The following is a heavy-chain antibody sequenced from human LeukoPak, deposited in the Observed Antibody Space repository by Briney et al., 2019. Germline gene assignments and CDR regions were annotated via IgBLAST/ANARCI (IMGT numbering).Heavy chain of an antibody. CDR2: VYYSGDT. Sequence: SETLSLTCTVSGGSISSYYWSWIRQPPGKGLEWIGYVYYSGDTNYNPSLKRRVTMSLDTSKKQVSLRMSSVTAADTAVYYCARHPFATPFDHWGRGILLTVSS. CDR1: GGSISSYY. D-gene: IGHD2-2*01. J-gene: IGHJ4*02. V-gene: IGHV4-59*08. CDR3: ARHPFATPFDH.